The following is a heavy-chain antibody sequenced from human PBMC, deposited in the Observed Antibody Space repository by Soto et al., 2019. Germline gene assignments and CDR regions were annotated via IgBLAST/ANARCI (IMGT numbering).Heavy chain of an antibody. CDR3: ARDCSSTSCFLYDYGMDV. CDR2: IIPIFGTA. CDR1: GGTFSSYA. Sequence: QVQLVQSGAEVKKPGSSVKVSCKASGGTFSSYAISWVRQAPGQGLEWMGGIIPIFGTANYAQKFQGRVTITADESTSTAYMELSSLRSEDTAVYYCARDCSSTSCFLYDYGMDVWGQGTTVTV. D-gene: IGHD2-2*01. J-gene: IGHJ6*02. V-gene: IGHV1-69*01.